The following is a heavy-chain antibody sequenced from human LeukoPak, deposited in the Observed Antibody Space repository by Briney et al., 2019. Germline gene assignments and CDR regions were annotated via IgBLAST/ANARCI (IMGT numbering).Heavy chain of an antibody. Sequence: SETLSLTCTVSGGSISSYYWSWIRQPPGKGLEWIGYIYYSGSTNYSPSLKSRVTMSVDTSKNQFSLKLSSVTAADTAVYYCARHRSSSLDIWGQGTMVTVSS. CDR2: IYYSGST. D-gene: IGHD2-2*01. V-gene: IGHV4-59*08. CDR3: ARHRSSSLDI. J-gene: IGHJ3*02. CDR1: GGSISSYY.